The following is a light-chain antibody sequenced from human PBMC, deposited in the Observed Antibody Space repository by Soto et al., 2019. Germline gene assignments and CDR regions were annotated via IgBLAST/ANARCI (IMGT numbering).Light chain of an antibody. CDR2: DVT. V-gene: IGLV2-11*01. CDR1: SGDVGAYDR. J-gene: IGLJ2*01. CDR3: SSYTSSVTVA. Sequence: QSALTQPRSVSGSPGQSVTISCTGTSGDVGAYDRVSWYQHHPTKAPKLIIYDVTDRPSGVPYRFSGSKSGSTASLTISGLQTEDEADYYCSSYTSSVTVAFGGGTKLTVL.